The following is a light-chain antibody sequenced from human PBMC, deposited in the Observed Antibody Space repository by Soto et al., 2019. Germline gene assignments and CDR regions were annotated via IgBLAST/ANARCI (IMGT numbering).Light chain of an antibody. CDR2: GAS. V-gene: IGKV3-11*01. CDR1: QSVAYTY. Sequence: EIVLTQSPATLSLSPGERATLSCRASQSVAYTYLAWFQQKPGQAPRLLIYGASNRATGIPARFSGSGSGTDFTLTISSLEPEDFAVYYCQQRSNWPLITFGQGTRLEI. J-gene: IGKJ5*01. CDR3: QQRSNWPLIT.